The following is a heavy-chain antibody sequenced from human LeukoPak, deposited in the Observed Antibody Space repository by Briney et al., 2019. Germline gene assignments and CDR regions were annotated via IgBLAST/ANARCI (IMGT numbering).Heavy chain of an antibody. J-gene: IGHJ3*02. V-gene: IGHV1-69*04. CDR2: IIPILGIA. CDR1: GGTFSSYA. CDR3: AREPFVLVVVIPYDAFDI. Sequence: ASVKVSCKASGGTFSSYATNWVRQAPGQGLEWMGRIIPILGIANYAQKFQGRVTITADKSTSTAYMELSSLRSEDTAVYYCAREPFVLVVVIPYDAFDIWGQGTMVTVSS. D-gene: IGHD3-22*01.